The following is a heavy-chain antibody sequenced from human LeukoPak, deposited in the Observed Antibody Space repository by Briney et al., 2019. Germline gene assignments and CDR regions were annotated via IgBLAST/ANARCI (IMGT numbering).Heavy chain of an antibody. CDR1: GGTFSSYA. V-gene: IGHV1-69*13. CDR3: ARSDDYGDYCLVY. Sequence: SVKVSCKASGGTFSSYAISWVRQAPGQGLEWMGGIIPIFGTANYAQKFQGRVTITADESTSTAYMELSSLRSEDTAVYYCARSDDYGDYCLVYWGQGTLVTVSS. D-gene: IGHD4-17*01. J-gene: IGHJ4*02. CDR2: IIPIFGTA.